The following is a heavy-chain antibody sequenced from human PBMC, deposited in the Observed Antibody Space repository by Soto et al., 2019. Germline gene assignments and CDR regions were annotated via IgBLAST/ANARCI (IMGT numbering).Heavy chain of an antibody. CDR1: GGSISSYY. V-gene: IGHV4-59*08. Sequence: PSDTLSLTCTVSGGSISSYYWSWIRQPPGKGLEWIGYIHYSGSTNYNPSLKSRVTISVDTSKNQFSLKLSSVTAADTAVYYCARWMVAATEDIVSWFDPWGQGTLVTVSS. CDR3: ARWMVAATEDIVSWFDP. J-gene: IGHJ5*02. CDR2: IHYSGST. D-gene: IGHD2-15*01.